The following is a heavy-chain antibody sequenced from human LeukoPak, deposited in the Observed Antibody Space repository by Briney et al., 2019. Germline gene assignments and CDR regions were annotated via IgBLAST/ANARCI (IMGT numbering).Heavy chain of an antibody. J-gene: IGHJ4*02. D-gene: IGHD3-16*01. CDR3: ARVWGDY. CDR1: GFTFSSYW. Sequence: GGSLRLSCAASGFTFSSYWMSWVRQAPGKGLEWVAVISYDGSNKYYADSVKGRFTISRDNSKNGLYLEMNSLRAEDTAIYYCARVWGDYWGQGTLVTVSS. CDR2: ISYDGSNK. V-gene: IGHV3-30*13.